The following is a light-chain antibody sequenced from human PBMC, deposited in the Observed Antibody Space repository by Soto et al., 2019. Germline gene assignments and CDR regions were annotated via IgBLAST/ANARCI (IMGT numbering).Light chain of an antibody. CDR2: DAS. J-gene: IGKJ5*01. V-gene: IGKV1-33*01. Sequence: DIQMTQSPSSLSASVGDRVTITCQASQDIDKFLNWYQQKPGKAPKLLIDDASNLQPGVPSRFSGSGSGTDFNFTINSLQPEDIATYYCQQYDDLPITFGQGTRL. CDR3: QQYDDLPIT. CDR1: QDIDKF.